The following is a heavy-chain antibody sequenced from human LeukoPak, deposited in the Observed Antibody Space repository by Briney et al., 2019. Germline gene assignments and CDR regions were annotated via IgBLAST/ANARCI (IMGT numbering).Heavy chain of an antibody. Sequence: PSETLSLTCIVSAYSISSGYYWSWIRQPPGKGLEWIGYIYYSGSTNYNPSLKSRVTISVDTSKNQFSLKLSSVTAADTAVYYCARDREEYYGSGSTNWFDPWGQGTLVTVSS. D-gene: IGHD3-10*01. V-gene: IGHV4-61*01. CDR2: IYYSGST. CDR1: AYSISSGYY. CDR3: ARDREEYYGSGSTNWFDP. J-gene: IGHJ5*02.